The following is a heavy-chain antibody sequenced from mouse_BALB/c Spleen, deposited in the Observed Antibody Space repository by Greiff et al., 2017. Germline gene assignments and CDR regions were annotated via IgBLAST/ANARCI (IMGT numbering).Heavy chain of an antibody. Sequence: EVKLMESGGGLVKPGGSLKLSCAASGFTFSSYTMSWVRQTPEKRLEWVATISSGGSYTYYPDSVKGRFTISRDNAKNTPYLQMSSRKSKDTAMYYCTRVDDGYYDWYFDVWGAGTTVTVSS. D-gene: IGHD2-3*01. CDR3: TRVDDGYYDWYFDV. V-gene: IGHV5-6-4*01. CDR2: ISSGGSYT. J-gene: IGHJ1*01. CDR1: GFTFSSYT.